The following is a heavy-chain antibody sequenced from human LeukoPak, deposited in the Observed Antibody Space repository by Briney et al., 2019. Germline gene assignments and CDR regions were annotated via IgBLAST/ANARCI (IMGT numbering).Heavy chain of an antibody. V-gene: IGHV4-59*02. CDR3: ARDAGYGSNWPPRAWFAR. CDR1: GASVTGYY. D-gene: IGHD1-26*01. J-gene: IGHJ5*02. Sequence: PSETLSLTCTVSGASVTGYYWSWIRQSPDKGLEWIGDVYYSGITNFTPSLQSRVTMSLDVHKHQFLLQLTSVTAADSAVYYCARDAGYGSNWPPRAWFARWGQGTLVAVSS. CDR2: VYYSGIT.